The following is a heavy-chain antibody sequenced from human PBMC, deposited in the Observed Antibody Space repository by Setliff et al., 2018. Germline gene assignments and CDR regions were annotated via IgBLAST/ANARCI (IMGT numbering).Heavy chain of an antibody. CDR2: IYNSGST. CDR3: ARGGSSGWYGGAFDI. D-gene: IGHD6-19*01. V-gene: IGHV4-39*02. Sequence: SETLSLTCTVSGGSISSSNYYWGWIRQPPGKGLEWIGNIYNSGSTYYNPSLKSRVTMSVDTSKNHFSLKLTSVTAADTALYYCARGGSSGWYGGAFDIWGQGTMVTVSS. J-gene: IGHJ3*02. CDR1: GGSISSSNYY.